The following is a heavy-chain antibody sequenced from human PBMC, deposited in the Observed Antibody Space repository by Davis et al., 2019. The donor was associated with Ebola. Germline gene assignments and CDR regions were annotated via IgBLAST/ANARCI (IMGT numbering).Heavy chain of an antibody. CDR1: GFTFSRYD. J-gene: IGHJ4*02. CDR2: IGTAGDT. D-gene: IGHD6-19*01. V-gene: IGHV3-13*01. Sequence: GESLKISCAASGFTFSRYDMHWVRQATGKGLEWVSTIGTAGDTYYPGSVKGRFTISRENAKNSLYLQMNSLRAGDTAVYYCARAIGSGWPIDYWGQGTLVTVSS. CDR3: ARAIGSGWPIDY.